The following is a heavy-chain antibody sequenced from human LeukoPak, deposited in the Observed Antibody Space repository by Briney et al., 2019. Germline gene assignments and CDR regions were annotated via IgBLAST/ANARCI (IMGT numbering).Heavy chain of an antibody. D-gene: IGHD3-10*01. V-gene: IGHV3-7*01. Sequence: GGSLRLSCAASGFTFSSYWMSWVRQAPGKGLEWVANIKQDGSEKYYVDSVKGRFTISRDNAKNSLYLQMNSLRAEDTAVYYCARDLRYYGSGSYSDYWGQGTLVTVSS. CDR2: IKQDGSEK. J-gene: IGHJ4*02. CDR3: ARDLRYYGSGSYSDY. CDR1: GFTFSSYW.